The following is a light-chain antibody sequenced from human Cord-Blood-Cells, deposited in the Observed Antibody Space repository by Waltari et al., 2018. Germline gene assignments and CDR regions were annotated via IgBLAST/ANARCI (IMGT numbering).Light chain of an antibody. CDR2: AAS. J-gene: IGKJ4*01. V-gene: IGKV1-39*01. CDR3: QQSYSTPLT. Sequence: DIQMTQSPSSLSASVGDRVTITCRASQSISSYLNWYQQKPGKAPKLLIYAASSLQSGVPTKFSGSGFWKDFNLTINSLQPEDFATYYCQQSYSTPLTFGGGTKVEIK. CDR1: QSISSY.